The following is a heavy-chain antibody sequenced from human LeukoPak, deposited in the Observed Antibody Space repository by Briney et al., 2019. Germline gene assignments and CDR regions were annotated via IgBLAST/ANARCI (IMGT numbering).Heavy chain of an antibody. CDR1: GGTFSSYA. Sequence: ASVKVSCKASGGTFSSYAISWVRQAPGQGLEWMGGIIPIFGTANYAQKFQGRVTITADKSTSTAYMELSSLRSEDTAVYYCARGHGSGSLYYFDYWGQGTLVTVSS. CDR3: ARGHGSGSLYYFDY. CDR2: IIPIFGTA. D-gene: IGHD3-10*01. J-gene: IGHJ4*02. V-gene: IGHV1-69*06.